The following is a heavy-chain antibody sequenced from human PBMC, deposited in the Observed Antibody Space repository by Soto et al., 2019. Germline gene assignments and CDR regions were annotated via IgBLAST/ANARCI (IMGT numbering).Heavy chain of an antibody. V-gene: IGHV3-30*18. CDR2: ISYDGTNK. Sequence: QVQLVESGGGVVQAGRSLRLSCAASGFAFSTYGMHWVRQAPGKGLEWVAVISYDGTNKYYADSVEGRFTISRDNSKNTLYLQVNSLRGEDTSVYYCAKELQRGLASLDYWGQGTLVTVSS. CDR1: GFAFSTYG. J-gene: IGHJ4*02. CDR3: AKELQRGLASLDY. D-gene: IGHD4-4*01.